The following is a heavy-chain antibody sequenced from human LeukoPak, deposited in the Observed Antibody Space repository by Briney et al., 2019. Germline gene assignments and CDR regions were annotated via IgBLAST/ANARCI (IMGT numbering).Heavy chain of an antibody. CDR1: GFIFRSYS. CDR2: ISGSDNSA. V-gene: IGHV3-23*01. CDR3: AKDRSAAAPYCFDY. D-gene: IGHD6-13*01. J-gene: IGHJ4*02. Sequence: PGGSLRLSCAASGFIFRSYSMNWVRQAPGKGLEWVSSISGSDNSAYLADSVKGRFTVSRVNSQNTLSLQMNSLRAEDTAVYYCAKDRSAAAPYCFDYWGQGTLDTVSS.